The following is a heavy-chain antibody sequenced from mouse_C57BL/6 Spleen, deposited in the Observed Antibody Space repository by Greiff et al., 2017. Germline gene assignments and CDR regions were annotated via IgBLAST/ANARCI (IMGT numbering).Heavy chain of an antibody. CDR3: ATSYYRGAMDY. CDR2: INPYNGGT. J-gene: IGHJ4*01. V-gene: IGHV1-19*01. D-gene: IGHD2-12*01. CDR1: GYTFTDYY. Sequence: VQLQQSGPVLVKPGASVKMSCKASGYTFTDYYMNWVKQSHGKSLEWIGVINPYNGGTSYNQKFKGKATLTVDKSSSTAYMELNSLTSEDSAVYYCATSYYRGAMDYWGQGTSVTVSS.